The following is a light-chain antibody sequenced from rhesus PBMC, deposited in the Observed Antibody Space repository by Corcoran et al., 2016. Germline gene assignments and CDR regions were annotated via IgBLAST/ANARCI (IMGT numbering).Light chain of an antibody. V-gene: IGLV2S7*01. Sequence: QSALTQPASVSGSPGQSITISCTGTSSDVGGYNFVSWYQHHPGKAPKLIIYEVVNRPSGVSSRFSGSKSGNTASLTISGLQAEDESDYYCSSSTSSHTFVFGTGTKVTVL. CDR3: SSSTSSHTFV. CDR1: SSDVGGYNF. J-gene: IGLJ6*01. CDR2: EVV.